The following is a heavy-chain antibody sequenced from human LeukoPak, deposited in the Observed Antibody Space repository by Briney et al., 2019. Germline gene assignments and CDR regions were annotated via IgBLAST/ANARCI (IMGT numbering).Heavy chain of an antibody. CDR1: GGTFSSYA. J-gene: IGHJ5*02. CDR2: TILNFGAA. CDR3: ARLMTTYSSGHDP. Sequence: SVKLSCKASGGTFSSYAISWVRQAPGQGLEWMGGTILNFGAAKYAQKFQGRVTTTTDETTNTAYMELSSLRSEDTAVYYCARLMTTYSSGHDPWGQGTLVTVSS. V-gene: IGHV1-69*05. D-gene: IGHD6-19*01.